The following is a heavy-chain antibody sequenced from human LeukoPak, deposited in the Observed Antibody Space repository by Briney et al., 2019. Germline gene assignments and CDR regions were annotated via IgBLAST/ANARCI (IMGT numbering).Heavy chain of an antibody. CDR1: GFTFSSYW. D-gene: IGHD5-18*01. CDR2: ISSDGSST. CDR3: ARGAAYTYGYAVDY. Sequence: PGGSLRLSCAASGFTFSSYWMHWVRQAPGKGLVWVSRISSDGSSTTYADSVKGRFTMSRDNAKNSLFLQMTSLRAEDTAVYYCARGAAYTYGYAVDYWGQGTPVTVSS. V-gene: IGHV3-74*01. J-gene: IGHJ4*02.